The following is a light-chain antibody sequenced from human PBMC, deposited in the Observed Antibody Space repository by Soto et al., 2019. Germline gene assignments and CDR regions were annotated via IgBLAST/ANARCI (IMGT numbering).Light chain of an antibody. CDR3: QQYNKWPPYT. CDR2: GAS. J-gene: IGKJ2*01. CDR1: QSVSSN. Sequence: EIVMTQSPATLSVSPGERATLSCRASQSVSSNLAWYQQKPGQAPRLLIYGASTRATGIPARFSGSGSGTEFTLTISGLQSEDFAVYYCQQYNKWPPYTFGQGTKVEIK. V-gene: IGKV3-15*01.